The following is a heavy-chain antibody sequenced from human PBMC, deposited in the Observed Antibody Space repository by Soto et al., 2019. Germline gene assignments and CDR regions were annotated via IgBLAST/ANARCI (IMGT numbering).Heavy chain of an antibody. CDR1: GFTFSSYG. CDR3: AKDRLFCSGGSCYSVWYYYYGMDV. J-gene: IGHJ6*01. D-gene: IGHD2-15*01. V-gene: IGHV3-30*18. Sequence: QVQLVESGGGVVQPGRSLRLSCAASGFTFSSYGMHWVRQAPGKGLEWVAVISYDGSNKYYADSVKGRFTISRDNSKNTLYLQMNSLRAEDTAVYYCAKDRLFCSGGSCYSVWYYYYGMDVW. CDR2: ISYDGSNK.